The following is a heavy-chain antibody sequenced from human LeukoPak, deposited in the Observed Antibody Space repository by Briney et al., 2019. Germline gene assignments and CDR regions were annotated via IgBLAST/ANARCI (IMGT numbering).Heavy chain of an antibody. V-gene: IGHV3-23*01. D-gene: IGHD6-6*01. J-gene: IGHJ4*02. CDR1: GFTFSNYG. CDR3: AKRVPYSSSSVYFDY. Sequence: PGGSLRLSCAASGFTFSNYGMNWVRQAPGKGLEWVSGITDAGDPTYYADSVKGRFTISRDNSKNTLNLQMDSLRVEVTAVYYCAKRVPYSSSSVYFDYWGQGTLVIVSS. CDR2: ITDAGDPT.